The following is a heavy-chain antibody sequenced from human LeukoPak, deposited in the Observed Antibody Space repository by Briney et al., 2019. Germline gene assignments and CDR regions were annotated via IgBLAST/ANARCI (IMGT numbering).Heavy chain of an antibody. CDR2: IYYSGST. J-gene: IGHJ6*03. CDR3: ARSRSNTLLWFGELFNYYYYYMDV. Sequence: SETLSLTCTVSGGSISSLYWSWIRQPPGKGLEWIGYIYYSGSTNYNPSLKSRVTISVDTSKNQFSLKLSSVTAADTAVYYCARSRSNTLLWFGELFNYYYYYMDVWGKGTTVTVSS. CDR1: GGSISSLY. D-gene: IGHD3-10*01. V-gene: IGHV4-59*11.